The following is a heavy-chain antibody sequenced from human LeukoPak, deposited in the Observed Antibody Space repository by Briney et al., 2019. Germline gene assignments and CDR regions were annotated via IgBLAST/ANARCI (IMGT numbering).Heavy chain of an antibody. CDR2: IYYSGST. CDR1: GGSISSYY. J-gene: IGHJ4*02. V-gene: IGHV4-59*01. D-gene: IGHD1-14*01. CDR3: ARTTRASLYYFDY. Sequence: SETLSLTCTVSGGSISSYYWSWIRQPPGKGLEWIGYIYYSGSTNYNPSLKSRVTISVDTSKNQFSLKLSSVTAADTAVYYCARTTRASLYYFDYWGQGTLVTVSS.